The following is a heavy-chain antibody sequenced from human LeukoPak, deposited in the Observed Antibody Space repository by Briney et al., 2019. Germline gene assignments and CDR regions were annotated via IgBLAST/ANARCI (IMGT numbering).Heavy chain of an antibody. CDR2: INPNSGGT. Sequence: ASVKVSCKASGYTFTGYYVHWVRLAPGQGLEWMGWINPNSGGTNYAQKFQGRVTMTRDTSISTAYMELSRLRSDDTAVYYCARRGSGSPHFDYWGQGTLVTVSS. D-gene: IGHD3-10*01. V-gene: IGHV1-2*02. CDR1: GYTFTGYY. J-gene: IGHJ4*02. CDR3: ARRGSGSPHFDY.